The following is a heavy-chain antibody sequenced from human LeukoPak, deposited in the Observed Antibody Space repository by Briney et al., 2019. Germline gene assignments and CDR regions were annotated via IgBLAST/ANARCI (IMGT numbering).Heavy chain of an antibody. D-gene: IGHD6-19*01. CDR3: ARLNSGWYKTFDY. V-gene: IGHV4-59*08. CDR1: GGSISSYY. J-gene: IGHJ4*02. CDR2: IYYSGST. Sequence: SETLSLTCTVSGGSISSYYWSWIRQPPGKGLEWIGYIYYSGSTNYNPSLKSRVTISVDTSKNQFSLRLSSVTAADTAVYYCARLNSGWYKTFDYWGQGTLVTVPS.